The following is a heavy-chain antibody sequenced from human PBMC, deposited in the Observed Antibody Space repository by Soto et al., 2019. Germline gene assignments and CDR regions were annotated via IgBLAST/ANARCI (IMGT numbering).Heavy chain of an antibody. CDR3: ARAPTITIFGVVIGYGMDV. Sequence: EVQLVETGGGLIQPGGSLRLSCAASGFTVSSNYMSWVRQAPGKGLEWVSVIYSGGSTYYADSVKGRFTISRDNSKNTLYLQMNSLTAEDTAVYYCARAPTITIFGVVIGYGMDVWGQGTTVTVSS. CDR2: IYSGGST. D-gene: IGHD3-3*01. CDR1: GFTVSSNY. V-gene: IGHV3-53*02. J-gene: IGHJ6*02.